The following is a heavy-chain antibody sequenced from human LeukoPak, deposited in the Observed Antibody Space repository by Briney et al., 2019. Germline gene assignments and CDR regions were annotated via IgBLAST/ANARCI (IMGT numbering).Heavy chain of an antibody. CDR1: GFTFSDYY. Sequence: GGSLRLSCAASGFTFSDYYMSWIRQAPGKGLEWVSYISSSGSTIYYADSVKGRFTISRDNAKNSLYLQMNSLRAEDTALYYCAKEGNYGDLDYWGQGTLVTVSS. CDR3: AKEGNYGDLDY. CDR2: ISSSGSTI. D-gene: IGHD4-17*01. V-gene: IGHV3-11*01. J-gene: IGHJ4*02.